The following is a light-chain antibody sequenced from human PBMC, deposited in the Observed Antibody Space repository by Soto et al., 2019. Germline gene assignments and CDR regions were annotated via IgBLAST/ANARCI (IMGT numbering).Light chain of an antibody. V-gene: IGLV2-14*01. CDR1: SNDVGNFNF. CDR2: EVS. Sequence: QSVLTQPASVSGSPGQSITISCTGTSNDVGNFNFVSWYQQHPGKAPKLMIYEVSNRPSGVSNRFSGSKSGNTASLTISGLQAEDEADYYCSSYTTSPTVIFGGGTKVTVL. CDR3: SSYTTSPTVI. J-gene: IGLJ2*01.